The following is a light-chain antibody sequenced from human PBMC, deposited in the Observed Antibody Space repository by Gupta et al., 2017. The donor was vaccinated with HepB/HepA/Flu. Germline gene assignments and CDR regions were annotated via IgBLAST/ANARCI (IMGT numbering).Light chain of an antibody. CDR2: NTN. J-gene: IGLJ2*01. CDR3: LLYYGGAQV. CDR1: TGAVTSGYY. Sequence: QTVVTQEPSLTVSPGGTVTLTCASSTGAVTSGYYPSWFQQKPGQAPRALIYNTNNKHSWTPARFSGSLLGGKAALTLSGVQPEDEAEYYCLLYYGGAQVFGGGTKLTVL. V-gene: IGLV7-43*01.